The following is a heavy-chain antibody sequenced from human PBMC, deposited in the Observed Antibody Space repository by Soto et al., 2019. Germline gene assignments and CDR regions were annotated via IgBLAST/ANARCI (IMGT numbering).Heavy chain of an antibody. V-gene: IGHV1-69*13. CDR1: GGTFSSYA. CDR2: IIPIFGTA. D-gene: IGHD3-16*01. J-gene: IGHJ4*02. CDR3: ARGPLYYDYVWGSYESVY. Sequence: SVKVSCKASGGTFSSYAISWVRQAPGQGLEWMGGIIPIFGTANYAQKFQGRVTITADESTSTAYMELSSLRSEDTAVYYCARGPLYYDYVWGSYESVYWGQGTLVTVSS.